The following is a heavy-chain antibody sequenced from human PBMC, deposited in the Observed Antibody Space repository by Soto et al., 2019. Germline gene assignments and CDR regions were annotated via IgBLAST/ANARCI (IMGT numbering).Heavy chain of an antibody. J-gene: IGHJ3*02. CDR1: GFTFSSYA. D-gene: IGHD2-15*01. CDR2: ISGSGGST. V-gene: IGHV3-23*01. Sequence: GGSLRLSCAASGFTFSSYAMSWVRQAPGKGLEWVSAISGSGGSTYYADSVKGRFTISRDNSKNTLYLQMNSLRAEDTAVYYCAKDALGYCSGGSCYSVVGDAFDIWGQGTMVTVSS. CDR3: AKDALGYCSGGSCYSVVGDAFDI.